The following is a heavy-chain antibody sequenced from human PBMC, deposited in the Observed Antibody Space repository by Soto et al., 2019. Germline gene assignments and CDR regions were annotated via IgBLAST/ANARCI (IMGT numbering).Heavy chain of an antibody. D-gene: IGHD2-8*01. V-gene: IGHV1-46*01. J-gene: IGHJ6*02. CDR3: ARGDSTDCSNGVCSFFYNHDMDV. Sequence: ASVKVSCKPSGYSFSNFYVHWVRQAPGQGLEWMGIIDPSSGTTSYTQKFQERVTMTTDTSISTASMELTRLTSDDTAIYYCARGDSTDCSNGVCSFFYNHDMDVWGQGTTVTVSS. CDR2: IDPSSGTT. CDR1: GYSFSNFY.